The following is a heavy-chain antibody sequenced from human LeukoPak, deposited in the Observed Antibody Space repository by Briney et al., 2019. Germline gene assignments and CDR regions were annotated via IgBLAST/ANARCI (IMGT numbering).Heavy chain of an antibody. V-gene: IGHV4-59*01. D-gene: IGHD1-14*01. CDR3: ARFQGTYYYYYGMDV. J-gene: IGHJ6*02. CDR1: GGSISSYY. Sequence: SSETLSLTCTVSGGSISSYYWSWIRQPPGKGLEWIGYIYYSGSTNYNPSLKSRVTISVDTSKNQFSLKLSSVTAADTAVYYCARFQGTYYYYYGMDVWGQGTTVTVSS. CDR2: IYYSGST.